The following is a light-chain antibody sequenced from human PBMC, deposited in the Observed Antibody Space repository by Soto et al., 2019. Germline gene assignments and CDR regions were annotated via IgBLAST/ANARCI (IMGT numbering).Light chain of an antibody. CDR3: AKWDDSLRVYV. Sequence: QSALPQPPSASGTPGQRVTISCSTTNSRSGSNYVYWYQQLPGAAPKLLIYRNDQRPSGVPDRFSASKSGTSASLAISGLRSEDEADYFCAKWDDSLRVYVFRSGTKVPVL. CDR1: NSRSGSNY. V-gene: IGLV1-47*01. CDR2: RND. J-gene: IGLJ1*01.